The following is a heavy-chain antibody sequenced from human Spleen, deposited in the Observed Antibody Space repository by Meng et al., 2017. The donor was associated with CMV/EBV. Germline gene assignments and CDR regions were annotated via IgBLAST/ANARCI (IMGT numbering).Heavy chain of an antibody. CDR2: INHSGFT. V-gene: IGHV4-34*01. D-gene: IGHD2-2*02. CDR1: GGSFSGYY. J-gene: IGHJ4*02. CDR3: ATMRAATSCYRGSCSGYFFDH. Sequence: GSLRLSCGVYGGSFSGYYWSWIRQPPGKGLEWIGKINHSGFTDYNPSLKSRVTVSVDTSSSHFSLKLSSVTAADTAVYYCATMRAATSCYRGSCSGYFFDHWGQGTLVTVSS.